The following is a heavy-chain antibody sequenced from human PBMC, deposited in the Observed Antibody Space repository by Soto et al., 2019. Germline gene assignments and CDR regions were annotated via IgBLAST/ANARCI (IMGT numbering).Heavy chain of an antibody. V-gene: IGHV1-69*06. CDR1: GCTFSSYA. Sequence: SVKVSCKAPGCTFSSYAISCVRLAPGQVLEWMGGIIPIFGRANYAQKFQGRVTMTADNSPSTAYMELSSLRSEDTAVYYCARDSPYKGGSGSRRPPFYAFDIWGQGTMVTV. D-gene: IGHD3-10*01. CDR2: IIPIFGRA. CDR3: ARDSPYKGGSGSRRPPFYAFDI. J-gene: IGHJ3*02.